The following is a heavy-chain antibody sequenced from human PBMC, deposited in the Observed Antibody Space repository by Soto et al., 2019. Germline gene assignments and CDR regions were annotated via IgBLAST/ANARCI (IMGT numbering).Heavy chain of an antibody. D-gene: IGHD1-7*01. CDR1: GLTSCSYA. CDR3: ARGANYIRATGSDP. J-gene: IGHJ5*02. Sequence: WGPRRLSCGAWGLTSCSYAMHWFRQAPGKGLEWVAVISYDGSNKYYADYVKGRYTISRENSKNTFYLQMNSLRAEDTVVYYCARGANYIRATGSDPWGQGTLATVPS. V-gene: IGHV3-30-3*01. CDR2: ISYDGSNK.